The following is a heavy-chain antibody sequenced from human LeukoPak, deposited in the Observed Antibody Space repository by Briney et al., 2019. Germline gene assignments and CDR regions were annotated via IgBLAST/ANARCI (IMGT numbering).Heavy chain of an antibody. CDR1: GGSISSDGYY. D-gene: IGHD6-6*01. Sequence: SQTLSLTCTVSGGSISSDGYYWSWILQPPGKGLEWIGYIYHSGSTYYNPSLKSRVTISVDRSKNQFSLKLSSVTAADTAVYYCARDTRGSSSAGSYYYYYMDVWGKGTTVTAPS. J-gene: IGHJ6*03. V-gene: IGHV4-30-2*01. CDR3: ARDTRGSSSAGSYYYYYMDV. CDR2: IYHSGST.